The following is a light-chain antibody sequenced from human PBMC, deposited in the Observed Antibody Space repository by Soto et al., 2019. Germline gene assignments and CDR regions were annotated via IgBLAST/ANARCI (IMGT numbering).Light chain of an antibody. Sequence: QSALTQPASVSGSPGESITISCTGTRSDIGSYNSIAWYQQHPGKAPSVMIFEVTKRPSGISNRFSGSKSGSTASLTISGLQADDEADYFCFSYAGDSTWVFGGGTKLTVL. CDR3: FSYAGDSTWV. CDR2: EVT. CDR1: RSDIGSYNS. V-gene: IGLV2-23*02. J-gene: IGLJ3*02.